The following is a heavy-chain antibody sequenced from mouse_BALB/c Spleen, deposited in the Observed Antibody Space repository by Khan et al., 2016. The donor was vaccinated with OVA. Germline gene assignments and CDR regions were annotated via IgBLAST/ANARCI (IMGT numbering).Heavy chain of an antibody. CDR2: IYWDDDK. D-gene: IGHD2-4*01. Sequence: QVTLKESGPGILQPSQTLNLTCSFSGFSLSASGVSVSWIRQPSGKGLEWLAHIYWDDDKRYNPSLKSRLTTSKDTSRNQVFLKITSVDTADTATYYCARRPRGVYSDYLFAYWGQGTLVTVSA. CDR1: GFSLSASGVS. J-gene: IGHJ3*01. V-gene: IGHV8-12*01. CDR3: ARRPRGVYSDYLFAY.